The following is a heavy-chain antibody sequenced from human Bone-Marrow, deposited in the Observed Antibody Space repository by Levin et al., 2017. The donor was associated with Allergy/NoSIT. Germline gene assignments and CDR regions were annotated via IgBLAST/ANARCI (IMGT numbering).Heavy chain of an antibody. CDR1: GFTFSSYA. Sequence: GESLKISCSTSGFTFSSYAMHWVRQAPGKGLEWMGFISHDGYKKYYADSVRGRFTISRDNSKNTVFLQMDGLRSEDTAIYYCARDFTLGYCSGGRCFDPWGQGTQVTVSS. CDR2: ISHDGYKK. CDR3: ARDFTLGYCSGGRCFDP. J-gene: IGHJ5*02. D-gene: IGHD2-15*01. V-gene: IGHV3-30-3*01.